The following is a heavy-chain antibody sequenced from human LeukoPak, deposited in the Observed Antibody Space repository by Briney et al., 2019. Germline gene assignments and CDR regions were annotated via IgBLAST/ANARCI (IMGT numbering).Heavy chain of an antibody. CDR3: AKVFVWFGELTNFDY. D-gene: IGHD3-10*01. V-gene: IGHV3-23*01. CDR1: GFTFSSYG. J-gene: IGHJ4*02. CDR2: ISGSGGST. Sequence: GGSLRLSCVASGFTFSSYGMSWGRQAPGKGLEWVSAISGSGGSTYYADSVKGRFTISRDNSKNTLYLQMNSLRAEDTAVYYCAKVFVWFGELTNFDYWGQGTLVTVSS.